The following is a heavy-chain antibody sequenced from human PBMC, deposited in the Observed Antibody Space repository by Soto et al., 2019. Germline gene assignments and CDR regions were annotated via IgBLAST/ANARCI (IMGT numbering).Heavy chain of an antibody. CDR2: IYYSGST. V-gene: IGHV4-30-4*01. Sequence: QVQLQESGPGLVKPSQTLSLTCTVSGGSISSGDYYWSWIRQPPGKGLEWIGYIYYSGSTYYNPSLKSRVTISVDTSKNQFSLKLSSVTAADTAVYYCARSDIVVVVAATFDWFDPRGQGTLVTVSS. CDR1: GGSISSGDYY. D-gene: IGHD2-15*01. J-gene: IGHJ5*02. CDR3: ARSDIVVVVAATFDWFDP.